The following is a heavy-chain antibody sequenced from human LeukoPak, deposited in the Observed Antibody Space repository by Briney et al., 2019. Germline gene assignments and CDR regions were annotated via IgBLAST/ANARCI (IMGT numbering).Heavy chain of an antibody. V-gene: IGHV3-30-3*01. Sequence: GGSLRLSCAASGFTFSSYAMHWVRQAPGKGLEWVAVISYDGSNKYYADSAKGRFTISRDNSKNTLYLQMNSLRAEDTAVYYCARDSGDSSGQIDYWGQGTLVTVSS. CDR3: ARDSGDSSGQIDY. J-gene: IGHJ4*02. D-gene: IGHD3-22*01. CDR2: ISYDGSNK. CDR1: GFTFSSYA.